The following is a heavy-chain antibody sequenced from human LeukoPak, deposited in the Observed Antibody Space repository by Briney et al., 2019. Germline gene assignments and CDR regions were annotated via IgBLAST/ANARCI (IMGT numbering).Heavy chain of an antibody. CDR3: ARSTAGSGSYGMWFDY. CDR2: ISYDGSNK. CDR1: GFTFSSYA. D-gene: IGHD3-10*01. J-gene: IGHJ4*02. V-gene: IGHV3-30-3*01. Sequence: GGSLRLSCAASGFTFSSYAMHWVRQAPGKGLEWVAVISYDGSNKYYADSVKGRFTISRDNSKNTLYLQMNSLRAEDTAVYYCARSTAGSGSYGMWFDYWGQGTLVTVSS.